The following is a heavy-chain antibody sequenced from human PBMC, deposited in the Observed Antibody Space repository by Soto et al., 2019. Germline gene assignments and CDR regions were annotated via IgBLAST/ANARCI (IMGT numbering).Heavy chain of an antibody. J-gene: IGHJ4*02. CDR1: CGSNINGNYS. CDR3: ASRFVDSATGYFDH. CDR2: IYHSGST. V-gene: IGHV4-30-2*01. D-gene: IGHD5-12*01. Sequence: PSETLSLTCTVSCGSNINGNYSWTWIRQPPGKALEWLGYIYHSGSTYYNPSLRSRVTISVDRSKNQFSLNMRSVTAADTAVYYCASRFVDSATGYFDHWGQGTLVTVSS.